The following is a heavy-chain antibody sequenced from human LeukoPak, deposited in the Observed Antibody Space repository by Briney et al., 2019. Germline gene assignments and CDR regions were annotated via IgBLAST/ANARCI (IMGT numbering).Heavy chain of an antibody. Sequence: GGSLRLSCAASGFTFSNHNMNWVRQTPGKGLEWIAYISSNSINTNYADSVRGRITISRDNAKNSVYLQLNSLRAEDTAVYYCAKSPHSFGEFVFDYWGQGTLVTVSS. CDR3: AKSPHSFGEFVFDY. V-gene: IGHV3-48*04. J-gene: IGHJ4*02. CDR1: GFTFSNHN. D-gene: IGHD3-10*01. CDR2: ISSNSINT.